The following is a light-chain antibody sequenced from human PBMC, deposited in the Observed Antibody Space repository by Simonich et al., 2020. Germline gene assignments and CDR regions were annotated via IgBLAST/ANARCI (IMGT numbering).Light chain of an antibody. CDR3: QQYYSTPLT. CDR2: WAS. J-gene: IGKJ4*01. V-gene: IGKV4-1*01. Sequence: DIVMTQSPDSLAVSLGERATINCNSSQSVLYSSNNKTYLAWYQQKPGPPPKLLIYWASTRESGVPDRFSGSGSGTDFTLTISSLQAEDVAVYYCQQYYSTPLTFGGGTKVEIK. CDR1: QSVLYSSNNKTY.